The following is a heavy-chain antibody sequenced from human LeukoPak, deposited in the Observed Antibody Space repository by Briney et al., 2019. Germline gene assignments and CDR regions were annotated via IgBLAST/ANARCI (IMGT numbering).Heavy chain of an antibody. Sequence: SETLSLTCAVYGGSFSGYYWSWVRQPPGKGLEWIGEINHSGSTNDNPSLKSRVTISVDTSKNQFSLKMSSVTAADTAVYYCARAVDCSGGSCFFFAFWGQGNLVTVSS. D-gene: IGHD2-15*01. J-gene: IGHJ4*02. CDR3: ARAVDCSGGSCFFFAF. CDR2: INHSGST. CDR1: GGSFSGYY. V-gene: IGHV4-34*01.